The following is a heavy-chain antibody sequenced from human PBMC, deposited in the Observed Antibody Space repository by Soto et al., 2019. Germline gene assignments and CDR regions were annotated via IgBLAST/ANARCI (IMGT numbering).Heavy chain of an antibody. Sequence: QLQLQESGPGLVKPSETLSLTCTVSGASISSSTLYWGLIRQPPGKGLEWIGTVYYSGSAYYNPSLKSRHTISVCTSKNQFSLKLSSVTAADTALYYCVRHAPYRSGWANRNDYWGQGTLVTVSS. J-gene: IGHJ4*02. D-gene: IGHD6-19*01. V-gene: IGHV4-39*01. CDR1: GASISSSTLY. CDR3: VRHAPYRSGWANRNDY. CDR2: VYYSGSA.